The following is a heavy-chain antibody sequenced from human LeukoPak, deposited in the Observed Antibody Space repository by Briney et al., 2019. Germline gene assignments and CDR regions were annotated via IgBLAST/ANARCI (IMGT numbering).Heavy chain of an antibody. D-gene: IGHD1-26*01. CDR1: GYTFTSYY. Sequence: GASVKVSCKASGYTFTSYYMHWVRQAPGQGLEWMGGIIPIFGTANYAQKFQGRVTITADKSTSTAYMELSSLRSEDTAVYYCARVTIVGATHWFDPWGQGTLVTVSS. CDR3: ARVTIVGATHWFDP. J-gene: IGHJ5*02. V-gene: IGHV1-69*06. CDR2: IIPIFGTA.